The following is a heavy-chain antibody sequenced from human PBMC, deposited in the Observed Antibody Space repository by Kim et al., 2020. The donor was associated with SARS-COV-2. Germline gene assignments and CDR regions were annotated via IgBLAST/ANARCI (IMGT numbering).Heavy chain of an antibody. CDR3: ASASVYYDSRHF. CDR2: IILISGIT. Sequence: SVKVSCRASGGTFNIYAINWVRQAPGQGLEWMGRIILISGITKYAQMFQGRVTITADKSSTTAYMELSSLRSQDTALYFCASASVYYDSRHFWGQGTLVSLSS. J-gene: IGHJ4*02. V-gene: IGHV1-69*04. D-gene: IGHD3-22*01. CDR1: GGTFNIYA.